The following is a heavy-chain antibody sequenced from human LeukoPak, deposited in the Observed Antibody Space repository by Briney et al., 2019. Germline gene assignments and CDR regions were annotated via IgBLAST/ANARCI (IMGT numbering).Heavy chain of an antibody. CDR2: SRNKANSYTT. CDR3: TRCSTGTRLYYFDY. Sequence: LGGSLRLSCTASGFTFSDRYIDWVRQAPGKGLEWVGRSRNKANSYTTEYAASVKGRFTISRDESKNLLYLQMNSLKTEDTAVYYCTRCSTGTRLYYFDYWGQGTLVTVSS. CDR1: GFTFSDRY. D-gene: IGHD1/OR15-1a*01. J-gene: IGHJ4*02. V-gene: IGHV3-72*01.